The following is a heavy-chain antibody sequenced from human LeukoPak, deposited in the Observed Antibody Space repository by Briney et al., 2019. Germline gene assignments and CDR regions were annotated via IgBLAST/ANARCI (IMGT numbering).Heavy chain of an antibody. CDR3: AREVVNIVGAILDDY. CDR1: GGSISSNGYY. V-gene: IGHV4-30-2*06. D-gene: IGHD1-26*01. J-gene: IGHJ4*02. CDR2: IYDGWNS. Sequence: SETLSLTCSVSGGSISSNGYYWSWIRQSPGKGLEWIGYIYDGWNSYSNPSLKSRVTISVDRSNNQFSLNLCSVTAADTAVYYCAREVVNIVGAILDDYWGQGTLVTVSS.